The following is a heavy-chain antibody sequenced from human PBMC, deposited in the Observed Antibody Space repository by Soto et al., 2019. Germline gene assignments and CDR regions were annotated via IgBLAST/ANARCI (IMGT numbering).Heavy chain of an antibody. CDR2: ISAYNGNT. CDR1: GYTFTSYV. D-gene: IGHD3-9*01. J-gene: IGHJ6*02. Sequence: ASVKVSCKASGYTFTSYVISWVRQAPGQGLEWMGWISAYNGNTNYAQKLQGRVTMTTDTSTSTAYMELRSLRSDDTAVYYCARDTNYDILTGKSYYYGMDVWGQGTTVTVSS. CDR3: ARDTNYDILTGKSYYYGMDV. V-gene: IGHV1-18*01.